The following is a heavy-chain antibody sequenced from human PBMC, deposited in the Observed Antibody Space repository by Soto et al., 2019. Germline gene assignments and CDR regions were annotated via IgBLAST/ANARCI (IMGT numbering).Heavy chain of an antibody. Sequence: SETLSLTCTVSGDSINTDYYWRWLRPPPGKGLEWIGNIPYTGVTFYSPSLNSRLALSVDTSKSQVSLRLSSVTAADTAVYYCARDTASHDFDSHSYYPDFDSWGQGALVTVSS. V-gene: IGHV4-30-4*01. D-gene: IGHD3-22*01. J-gene: IGHJ5*01. CDR2: IPYTGVT. CDR1: GDSINTDYY. CDR3: ARDTASHDFDSHSYYPDFDS.